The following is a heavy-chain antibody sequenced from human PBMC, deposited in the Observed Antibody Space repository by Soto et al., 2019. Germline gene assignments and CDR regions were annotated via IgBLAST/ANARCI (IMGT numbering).Heavy chain of an antibody. CDR3: AKDIATNGHIYDAFDI. Sequence: GGSLRLSCAASGFTFSSYAMSWVRQAPGKGLEWVSAISGSGGSTYYADSVKGRFTISRDNSKNTLYLQMNGLRAEDTAVYYCAKDIATNGHIYDAFDIWGQGTMVTVSS. CDR1: GFTFSSYA. V-gene: IGHV3-23*01. D-gene: IGHD2-8*01. CDR2: ISGSGGST. J-gene: IGHJ3*02.